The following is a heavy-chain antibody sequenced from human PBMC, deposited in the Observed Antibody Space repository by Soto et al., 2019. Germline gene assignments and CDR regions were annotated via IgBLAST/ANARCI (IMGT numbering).Heavy chain of an antibody. CDR3: ARSRVNHADAFDI. V-gene: IGHV4-59*01. CDR1: GGXISSYY. Sequence: SETLSLTCTVSGGXISSYYWSWIRQPPGKGLEWIGYIYYSGSTNYNPSLKSRVTISVDTSKNQFSLKLSSVTAADTAVYYCARSRVNHADAFDIWGQGTMVTVSS. D-gene: IGHD3-22*01. CDR2: IYYSGST. J-gene: IGHJ3*02.